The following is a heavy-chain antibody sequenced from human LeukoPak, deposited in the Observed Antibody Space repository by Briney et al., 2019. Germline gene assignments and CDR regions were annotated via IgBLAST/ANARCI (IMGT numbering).Heavy chain of an antibody. CDR3: ARDISGSYQTRRFWFDP. CDR1: GYTFTGYY. Sequence: ASVKVSCKASGYTFTGYYMHWVRQAPGQGLEWMGWINPNSGGTNYAQKFQGRVTVTRDTSISTAYMELSRLRSDDTAVYYCARDISGSYQTRRFWFDPWGQGTLVTVSS. D-gene: IGHD1-26*01. V-gene: IGHV1-2*02. J-gene: IGHJ5*02. CDR2: INPNSGGT.